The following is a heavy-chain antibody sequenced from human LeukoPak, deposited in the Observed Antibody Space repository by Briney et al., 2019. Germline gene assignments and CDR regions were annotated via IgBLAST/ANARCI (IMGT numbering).Heavy chain of an antibody. J-gene: IGHJ4*02. V-gene: IGHV1-2*04. CDR2: INPKNSGT. Sequence: ASVKVSCKTSGYTFSDYYIHWVRQAPGQGLEWMGWINPKNSGTKYAQKFQGWITMTTDTSTSTAYMELTSLRSNDTAVYYCARVTATTLFDHWGPGTLVTVSS. CDR1: GYTFSDYY. D-gene: IGHD4-17*01. CDR3: ARVTATTLFDH.